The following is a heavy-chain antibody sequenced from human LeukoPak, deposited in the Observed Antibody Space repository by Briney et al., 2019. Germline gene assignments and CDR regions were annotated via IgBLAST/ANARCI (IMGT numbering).Heavy chain of an antibody. J-gene: IGHJ5*02. V-gene: IGHV1-2*02. CDR1: GYTFTGYF. CDR3: ARERS. CDR2: INPNTGGT. Sequence: GASVKVPCKASGYTFTGYFIHWVRQAPGQGLEWMGWINPNTGGTNYAQMFQGRVTITRDTSSSTVYMDLNRLRSDDTAVYYCARERSWGQGTLVTVSS.